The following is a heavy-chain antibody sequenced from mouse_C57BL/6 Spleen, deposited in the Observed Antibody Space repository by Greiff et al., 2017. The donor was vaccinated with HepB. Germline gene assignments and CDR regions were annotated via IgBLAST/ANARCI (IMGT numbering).Heavy chain of an antibody. CDR1: GYAFTNYL. D-gene: IGHD2-4*01. CDR2: INPGSGGT. J-gene: IGHJ4*01. Sequence: VQLQESGAELVRPGTSVKVSCKASGYAFTNYLIEWVKQRPGQGLEWIGVINPGSGGTNYNEKFKGKATLTADKSSSTAYMQLSSLTSEDSAVYFCARSPYDYAFYYAMDYWGQGTSVTVSS. CDR3: ARSPYDYAFYYAMDY. V-gene: IGHV1-54*01.